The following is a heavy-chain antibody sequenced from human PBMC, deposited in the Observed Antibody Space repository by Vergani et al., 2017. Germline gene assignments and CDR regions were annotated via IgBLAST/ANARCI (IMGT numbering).Heavy chain of an antibody. CDR3: AKDRYGDSDGLFDY. CDR1: GFTFSYYY. Sequence: EVQLVESGGGLVQPGGSLRLSCAASGFTFSYYYMSGVRQAPGKGLEWVSGISWNSGSIGYADSVKGRFTISRDNAKNSLYLQMNSLRAEDTALYYCAKDRYGDSDGLFDYWGQGTLVTVSS. V-gene: IGHV3-9*01. D-gene: IGHD4-17*01. CDR2: ISWNSGSI. J-gene: IGHJ4*02.